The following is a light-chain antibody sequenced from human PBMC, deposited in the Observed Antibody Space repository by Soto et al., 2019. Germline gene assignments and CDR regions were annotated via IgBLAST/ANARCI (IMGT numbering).Light chain of an antibody. V-gene: IGLV8-61*01. CDR2: STN. Sequence: QTVVTQEPSFSVSPGGTITLTCGLTSGSVSTTYYPSWYQQTPGQAPRTLIYSTNTRSSGVPDRFSGSILGNKAALTITGAQADDESIYYCVLYMGSGIWVFGGGTKLT. J-gene: IGLJ3*02. CDR1: SGSVSTTYY. CDR3: VLYMGSGIWV.